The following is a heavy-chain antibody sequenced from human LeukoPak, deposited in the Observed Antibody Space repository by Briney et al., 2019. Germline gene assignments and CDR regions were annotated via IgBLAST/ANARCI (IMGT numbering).Heavy chain of an antibody. Sequence: GGSLRLSCAASGFTFSSYSMNWVRQAPGKGLEWVSSISSSSSYIYYADSVKGRFTISRDNAKNSLYLQINSLRAEDTAVYYCASRPEYNWNDGSFDYWGQGTLVTVSS. CDR1: GFTFSSYS. D-gene: IGHD1-1*01. CDR3: ASRPEYNWNDGSFDY. J-gene: IGHJ4*02. V-gene: IGHV3-21*01. CDR2: ISSSSSYI.